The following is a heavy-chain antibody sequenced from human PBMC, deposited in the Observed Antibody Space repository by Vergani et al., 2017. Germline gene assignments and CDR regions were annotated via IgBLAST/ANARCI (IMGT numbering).Heavy chain of an antibody. D-gene: IGHD3-9*01. CDR2: INTNTGNP. J-gene: IGHJ5*02. Sequence: QVQLVQSGSELKKPGASVKVSCKASGYTFTSYAMNWVRQAPGQWLEWMGWINTNTGNPTYAQGFTGRFVLSLDTSVSTAYLKISSLKAEDTAVYYCAGDVYDILTGSPSPWFDPWGQGTLVTVSS. V-gene: IGHV7-4-1*02. CDR1: GYTFTSYA. CDR3: AGDVYDILTGSPSPWFDP.